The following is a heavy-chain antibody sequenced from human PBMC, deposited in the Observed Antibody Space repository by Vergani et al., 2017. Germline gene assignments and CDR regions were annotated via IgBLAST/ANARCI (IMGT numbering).Heavy chain of an antibody. J-gene: IGHJ3*02. CDR3: ARGREEGMIVVVPDAFDI. D-gene: IGHD3-22*01. Sequence: QVQLVQSGAEVKKPGSSVKVSCKASGGTFSSYAISWVRQAPGQGLEWMGGIIPIFGTANYAQKFRGRVTITADKSTSTAYMELSSLRSEDTAVYYCARGREEGMIVVVPDAFDIWGQGTMVTVSS. CDR1: GGTFSSYA. CDR2: IIPIFGTA. V-gene: IGHV1-69*06.